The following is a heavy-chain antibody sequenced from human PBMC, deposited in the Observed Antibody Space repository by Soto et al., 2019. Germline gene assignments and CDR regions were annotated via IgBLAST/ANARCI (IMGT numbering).Heavy chain of an antibody. Sequence: ASVKVSCKASGYTFTSYGISWVRQAPGQGLEWMGWISACNGNTNYAQKLQGRVTMTTDTSTSTAYMELRSLRSDDTAVYYCARVKGEVPAAPQDYWGQGTLVTVSS. J-gene: IGHJ4*02. CDR3: ARVKGEVPAAPQDY. CDR2: ISACNGNT. CDR1: GYTFTSYG. V-gene: IGHV1-18*01. D-gene: IGHD2-2*01.